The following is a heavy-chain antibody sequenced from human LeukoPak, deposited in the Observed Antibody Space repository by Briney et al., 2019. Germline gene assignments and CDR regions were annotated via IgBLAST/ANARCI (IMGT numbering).Heavy chain of an antibody. CDR3: AKNGAITMIVVVITPDY. CDR2: ISGSGGST. V-gene: IGHV3-23*01. D-gene: IGHD3-22*01. Sequence: PGGSLRLSCAASGFTFSSYAMSWVRQAPGKGLEWVSAISGSGGSTYYADSVKGRFTISGDNSKNTLYLQMNSLRAEDTAVYYCAKNGAITMIVVVITPDYWGQGTLVTVSS. J-gene: IGHJ4*02. CDR1: GFTFSSYA.